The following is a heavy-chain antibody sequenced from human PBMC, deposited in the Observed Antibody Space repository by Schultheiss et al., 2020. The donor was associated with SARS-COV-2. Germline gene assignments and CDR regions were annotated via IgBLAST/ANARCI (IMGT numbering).Heavy chain of an antibody. CDR3: AREGSRYSSGWSWFDY. V-gene: IGHV3-23*01. CDR1: GFTFSSYA. D-gene: IGHD6-19*01. Sequence: GGSLRLSCAASGFTFSSYAMSWVRQAPGKGLEWVSAISGSGGSTYYADSVKGRFTISRDNSKNTLYLQMGSLRAEDMAVYYCAREGSRYSSGWSWFDYWGQGTLVTVSS. J-gene: IGHJ4*02. CDR2: ISGSGGST.